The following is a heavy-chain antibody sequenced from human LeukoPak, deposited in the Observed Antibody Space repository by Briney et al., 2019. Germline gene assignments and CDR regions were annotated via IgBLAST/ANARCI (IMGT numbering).Heavy chain of an antibody. CDR2: INPSGGST. D-gene: IGHD2-2*01. CDR3: ARDPVYCSSTSCHPPYYYYYYYMDV. CDR1: GYTFTSYY. V-gene: IGHV1-46*01. Sequence: GASVKVSCKASGYTFTSYYMHWVRQAPGQGLEWMGIINPSGGSTSYAQKFQGRVTMTRDMSTSTVYMELSSLRSDDTAVYYCARDPVYCSSTSCHPPYYYYYYYMDVWGKGTTVTVSS. J-gene: IGHJ6*03.